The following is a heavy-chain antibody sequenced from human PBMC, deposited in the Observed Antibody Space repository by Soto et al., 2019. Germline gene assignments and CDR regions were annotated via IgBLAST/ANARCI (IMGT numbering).Heavy chain of an antibody. V-gene: IGHV3-23*01. CDR2: ISGSGGST. Sequence: GSLILSCAASGFTFSSYAMSWVRQAAGKGLEWVSAISGSGGSTYYADSVKGRFTISRDNSKNTLYLQMNSLRAEDTAVYYCAKDPYYYDSSGYPGDYWGQGTLVTVSS. CDR1: GFTFSSYA. D-gene: IGHD3-22*01. CDR3: AKDPYYYDSSGYPGDY. J-gene: IGHJ4*02.